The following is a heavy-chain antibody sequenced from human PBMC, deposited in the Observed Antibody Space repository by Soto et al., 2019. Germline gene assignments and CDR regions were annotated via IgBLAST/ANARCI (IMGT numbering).Heavy chain of an antibody. CDR1: GFTFSSYV. Sequence: QVQLVESGGGVVQPGRSLRLSCAASGFTFSSYVMHWVRQAPGKGLEWVAVISYDGSKKYYADSVKGRFTISRDNSKNMLYLQMNSLRAEDAAVYYCAREMDHWGQGTLVTVSS. CDR2: ISYDGSKK. V-gene: IGHV3-30-3*01. CDR3: AREMDH. J-gene: IGHJ4*02.